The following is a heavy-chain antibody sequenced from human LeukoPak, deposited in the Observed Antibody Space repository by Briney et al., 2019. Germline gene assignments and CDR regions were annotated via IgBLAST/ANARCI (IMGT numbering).Heavy chain of an antibody. V-gene: IGHV3-21*01. Sequence: PGGSLRLSCTGSGFTFSSYTIHWVRQAPGKGLEWVSSISSGGTFVYYADSVTGRFTISRGNAGKFLYLQMDSLRAEDTAIYYCATLGCAGGNCPRAGRALGGYWGQGTLVTVSS. CDR3: ATLGCAGGNCPRAGRALGGY. D-gene: IGHD2-8*02. CDR2: ISSGGTFV. J-gene: IGHJ4*02. CDR1: GFTFSSYT.